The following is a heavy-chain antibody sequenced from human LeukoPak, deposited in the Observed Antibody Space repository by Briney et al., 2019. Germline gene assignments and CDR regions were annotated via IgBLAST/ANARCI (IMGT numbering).Heavy chain of an antibody. CDR1: GYTFIVYY. CDR3: AREAEDDSIDY. V-gene: IGHV1-2*02. D-gene: IGHD3-3*01. Sequence: ASVKVSCKASGYTFIVYYIHWVRPAPGQGLEWMGRISPGSGGTNYAQRFQGRGTMTRDTSMNTVYMEVSRLRSDDTAVYYWAREAEDDSIDYWGQGTLVTVSS. J-gene: IGHJ4*02. CDR2: ISPGSGGT.